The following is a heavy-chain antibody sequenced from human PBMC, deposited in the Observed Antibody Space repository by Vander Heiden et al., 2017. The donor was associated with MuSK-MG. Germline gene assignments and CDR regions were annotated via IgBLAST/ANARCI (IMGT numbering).Heavy chain of an antibody. V-gene: IGHV3-48*03. CDR3: ARVGYYGSGSYYDY. CDR1: GFTFSSYE. Sequence: EVQLVESGGGLVQPGGSLRLSCAASGFTFSSYEMNWVRQAPGKGLEWVSYISSSGSTIYYADSVKGRFTISRDNAKNSLYLQMNSLRAEDTAVYYCARVGYYGSGSYYDYWGQGTLVTVSS. J-gene: IGHJ4*02. CDR2: ISSSGSTI. D-gene: IGHD3-10*01.